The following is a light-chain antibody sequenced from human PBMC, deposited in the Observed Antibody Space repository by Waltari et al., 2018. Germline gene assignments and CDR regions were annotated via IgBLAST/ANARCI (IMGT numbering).Light chain of an antibody. V-gene: IGKV1-5*03. CDR2: KAA. CDR1: HSISRW. CDR3: QHYNSFSALFT. J-gene: IGKJ3*01. Sequence: DIQMTQSPSTVSASVGDRVTITYRASHSISRWLAWYQQKPGKDHKLLIHKAASLQRGVASRFSGSGSGTEFALNITSLQPDDFATYYCQHYNSFSALFTFGPGTQVDIK.